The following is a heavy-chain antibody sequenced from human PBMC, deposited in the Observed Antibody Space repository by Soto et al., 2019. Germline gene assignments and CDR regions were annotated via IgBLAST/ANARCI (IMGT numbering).Heavy chain of an antibody. D-gene: IGHD6-13*01. J-gene: IGHJ4*01. CDR1: GFTFRSNG. V-gene: IGHV3-33*06. Sequence: QVQLVESGGGVVQPGRSLRLSCAASGFTFRSNGMHWVRQAPGKGLEWVATIWYDSSNKYYADSVKGRFTISRDNSKNTLYVHMNNRRGEDTSIYYCAKEGNMGSSSWYYFDYWGLGTLVIVSS. CDR3: AKEGNMGSSSWYYFDY. CDR2: IWYDSSNK.